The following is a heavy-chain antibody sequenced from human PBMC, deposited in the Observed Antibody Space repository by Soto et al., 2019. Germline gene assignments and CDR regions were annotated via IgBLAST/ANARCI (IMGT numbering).Heavy chain of an antibody. CDR3: ATDYCSGGSCYSFAFDI. CDR2: FDPEDGET. D-gene: IGHD2-15*01. J-gene: IGHJ3*02. CDR1: GYTLTGLS. Sequence: GASVKVSCKVSGYTLTGLSMHWVRQAPGKGLEWMGGFDPEDGETIYAQKFQGRVTMTEDTSTDTAYMELSSLRSEDTAVYYCATDYCSGGSCYSFAFDIWGQGTMVTVSS. V-gene: IGHV1-24*01.